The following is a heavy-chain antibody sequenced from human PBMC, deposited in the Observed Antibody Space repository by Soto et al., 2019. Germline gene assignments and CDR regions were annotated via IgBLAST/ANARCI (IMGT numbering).Heavy chain of an antibody. CDR3: ARYPDYCGGDCYPDY. J-gene: IGHJ4*02. V-gene: IGHV1-18*01. D-gene: IGHD2-21*02. CDR2: ISAYNGNT. Sequence: QVQLVQSGAEVRKPGASVKVSCKASGYTFTSYGISWVRQAPGQGLEWMGWISAYNGNTNYAQKLQGRVTMTTDTSTSTAYRELRSLRSDDTAVYYCARYPDYCGGDCYPDYWGQGTLVTVSS. CDR1: GYTFTSYG.